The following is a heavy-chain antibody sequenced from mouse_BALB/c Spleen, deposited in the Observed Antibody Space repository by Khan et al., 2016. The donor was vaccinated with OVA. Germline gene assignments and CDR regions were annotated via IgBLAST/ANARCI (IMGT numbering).Heavy chain of an antibody. CDR2: INTYTGEP. CDR1: GYNFKNYG. Sequence: QIQLVQSGPELKKPGETVKISCKASGYNFKNYGMNWVKQAPGKDLKWMGWINTYTGEPTYADDFKGRFAFSLETSASTAYLKINNLKNEDTATYFCARVGYTGTMDSWGQGTSVTVSA. V-gene: IGHV9-3-1*01. CDR3: ARVGYTGTMDS. D-gene: IGHD4-1*01. J-gene: IGHJ4*01.